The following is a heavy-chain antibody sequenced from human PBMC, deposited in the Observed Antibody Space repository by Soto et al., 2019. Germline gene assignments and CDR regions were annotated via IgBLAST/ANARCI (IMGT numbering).Heavy chain of an antibody. J-gene: IGHJ5*02. D-gene: IGHD4-17*01. CDR1: GYSFTGYY. V-gene: IGHV1-2*04. CDR2: INPNSGGT. Sequence: QVQLVQSGAEVKKPGASVKVSCKASGYSFTGYYMHWVRQAPGQGLEWMGWINPNSGGTNYAQKFQWWVTMTRYTSISTAYMELSRLRSDDTVVYYCTRGEARDYGDLNWFDPWGQGTLVTLSS. CDR3: TRGEARDYGDLNWFDP.